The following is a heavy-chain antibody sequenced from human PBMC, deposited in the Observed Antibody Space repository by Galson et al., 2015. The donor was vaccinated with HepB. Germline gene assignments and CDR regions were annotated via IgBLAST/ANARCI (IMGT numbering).Heavy chain of an antibody. CDR3: ARTPSYDFRSASYSDY. CDR2: ISGYSGNT. CDR1: GYTFTNYG. Sequence: SVKVSCKASGYTFTNYGFTWVRQAPGQGLEWMGWISGYSGNTVYAQHLQGRVTMTADTSATTAYMELWSLRSDDTAVYYCARTPSYDFRSASYSDYWGQGTLVTVSS. V-gene: IGHV1-18*01. D-gene: IGHD3-3*01. J-gene: IGHJ4*02.